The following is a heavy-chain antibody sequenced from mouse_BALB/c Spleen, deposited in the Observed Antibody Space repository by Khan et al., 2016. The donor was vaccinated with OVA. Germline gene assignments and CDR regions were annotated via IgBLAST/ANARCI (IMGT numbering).Heavy chain of an antibody. V-gene: IGHV1-7*01. CDR2: INPSTGYT. CDR3: ARRGLRWDFDY. Sequence: QVQLQQSGAELAKPGASVKMSCKASGYTFINYWILWVKKRPGQGLEWIGYINPSTGYTEYNQNFKEKATLTADKSSSTAYMQLSSLTSEDSAVYYCARRGLRWDFDYWGQGTTLTVSS. CDR1: GYTFINYW. J-gene: IGHJ2*01. D-gene: IGHD1-1*01.